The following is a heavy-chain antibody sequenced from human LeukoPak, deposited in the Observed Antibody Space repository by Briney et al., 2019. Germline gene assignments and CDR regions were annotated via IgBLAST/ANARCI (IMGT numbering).Heavy chain of an antibody. Sequence: GGSLRLPCAASGFTFSSYALSWVRQAPGKELEWVSAISDSGSSTYYADFVKGRFTISRDNSKNTLFLQIHSLRAEDTATYYCAKRYGSGTYYNYFTYWGQGTLVSVSS. CDR1: GFTFSSYA. J-gene: IGHJ4*02. CDR3: AKRYGSGTYYNYFTY. D-gene: IGHD3-10*01. V-gene: IGHV3-23*01. CDR2: ISDSGSST.